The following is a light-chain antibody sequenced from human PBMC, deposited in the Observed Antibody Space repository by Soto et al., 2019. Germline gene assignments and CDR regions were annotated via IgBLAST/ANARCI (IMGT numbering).Light chain of an antibody. Sequence: DIVLTQSPSTLSLSLGERATLSCRASQSIDSTHLVWYQQKPGQAPRLIIFGASIRATGIPDRFSGSGSGTEFTLTINILQSEDFAVYYCQQYGSSGTFGQGTKVDIK. CDR3: QQYGSSGT. V-gene: IGKV3-20*01. CDR1: QSIDSTH. J-gene: IGKJ1*01. CDR2: GAS.